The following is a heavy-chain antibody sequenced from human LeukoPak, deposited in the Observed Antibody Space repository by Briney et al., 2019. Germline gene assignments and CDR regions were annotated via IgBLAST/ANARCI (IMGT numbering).Heavy chain of an antibody. J-gene: IGHJ2*01. V-gene: IGHV4-34*01. CDR3: ARVDSSSRWYFDL. CDR1: GASFSDYY. CDR2: INLSGST. D-gene: IGHD6-6*01. Sequence: SETLSLTCAVYGASFSDYYWSWIRQPPGKGLDWIGEINLSGSTNYNPSLESRVTMSLDTSKNQFSLKLSSVTAADTAVYYCARVDSSSRWYFDLWGRGTLVTVSS.